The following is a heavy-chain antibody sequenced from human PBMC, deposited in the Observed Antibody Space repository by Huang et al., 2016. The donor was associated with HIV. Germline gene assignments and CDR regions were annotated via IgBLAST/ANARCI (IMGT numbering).Heavy chain of an antibody. CDR1: GFTFSTYG. CDR3: VKDQGHTFMVRYHFDF. D-gene: IGHD3-10*01. J-gene: IGHJ4*02. V-gene: IGHV3-30*18. CDR2: ISYDGSEK. Sequence: QVQLVESGGGVVQPGRSLRLSCAASGFTFSTYGMHWVRQAPGKGREWLTVISYDGSEKYYADSVKGRFTSSRDNSNNTLYLQMNSLRADDTAVYYCVKDQGHTFMVRYHFDFWGQGTLVTVSS.